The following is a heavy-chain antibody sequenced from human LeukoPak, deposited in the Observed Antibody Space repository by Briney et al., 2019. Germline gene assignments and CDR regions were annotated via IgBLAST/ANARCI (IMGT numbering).Heavy chain of an antibody. CDR3: TTLKLGTMVRGDRNWFGP. CDR1: GGSISSYY. J-gene: IGHJ5*02. Sequence: ETLSLTCTVSGGSISSYYWSWLRQPPGKGLEWIGYIYYSGSTNYNPSLTSRGTISVETSKNQCYLTLSSVTAADTAVYYCTTLKLGTMVRGDRNWFGPWGQGTLVTVSS. D-gene: IGHD3-10*01. V-gene: IGHV4-59*01. CDR2: IYYSGST.